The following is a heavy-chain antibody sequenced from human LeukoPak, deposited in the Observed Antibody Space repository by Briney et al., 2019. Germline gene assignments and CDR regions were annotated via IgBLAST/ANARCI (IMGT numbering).Heavy chain of an antibody. J-gene: IGHJ4*02. CDR1: GYTFTSYD. V-gene: IGHV1-8*01. D-gene: IGHD3-22*01. CDR3: ATTRGGDYYYDSSGYWSYGY. CDR2: MNPNSGNT. Sequence: ASVKVSCKASGYTFTSYDINWVRQATGQGLEWMVWMNPNSGNTGYAQKFQGRVTMTRNTSISTAYMELSSLRSEDTAVYYCATTRGGDYYYDSSGYWSYGYWGQGTLVTVSS.